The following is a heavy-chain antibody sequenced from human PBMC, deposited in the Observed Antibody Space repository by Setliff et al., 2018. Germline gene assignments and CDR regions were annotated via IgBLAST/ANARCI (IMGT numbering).Heavy chain of an antibody. D-gene: IGHD6-19*01. CDR3: AREQWLDPPGYYCMDV. J-gene: IGHJ6*03. CDR1: GGSISSYY. Sequence: ETLSLTCTVSGGSISSYYWSWIRQPAGKGLEWIGHIYIGGSANYNPSLKSRVTMSIDTSKNQFSLKLNSVTAADMAVYYCAREQWLDPPGYYCMDVWAKGTTVTVSS. CDR2: IYIGGSA. V-gene: IGHV4-4*07.